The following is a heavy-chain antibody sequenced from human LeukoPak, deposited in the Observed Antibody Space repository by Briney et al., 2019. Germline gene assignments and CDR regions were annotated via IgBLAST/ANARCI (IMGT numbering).Heavy chain of an antibody. CDR3: ARIIPSSSWYGIFDY. Sequence: SETLSLTCTVSGGSISSSSYYWGWIRQPPGNGLEWIGSIYYSGSTYYNPSLKSRVTISVDTSKNQFSLKLSSVTAADTAVYYCARIIPSSSWYGIFDYWGQGTLVTVSS. J-gene: IGHJ4*02. CDR2: IYYSGST. CDR1: GGSISSSSYY. V-gene: IGHV4-39*07. D-gene: IGHD6-13*01.